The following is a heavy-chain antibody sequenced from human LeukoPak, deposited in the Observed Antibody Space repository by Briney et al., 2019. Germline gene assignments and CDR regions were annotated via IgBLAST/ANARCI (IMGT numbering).Heavy chain of an antibody. J-gene: IGHJ5*02. CDR3: AKNGEVLSWFDP. Sequence: GGSLRLSCAASGXTLTTYAMSWVRQAPGEGLEWVSTIYASGSSTYYADSVKGRFTISRDNSKNTLYLQMNSLRAEDTAVYSCAKNGEVLSWFDPWGQGTLVTVSS. CDR1: GXTLTTYA. V-gene: IGHV3-23*01. CDR2: IYASGSST. D-gene: IGHD3-10*01.